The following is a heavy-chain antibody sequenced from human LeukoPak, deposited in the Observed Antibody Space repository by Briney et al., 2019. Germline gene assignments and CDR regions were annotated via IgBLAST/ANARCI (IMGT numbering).Heavy chain of an antibody. CDR3: ARAMYSSSLIFDY. V-gene: IGHV4-59*01. CDR1: GGSFSGYY. D-gene: IGHD6-6*01. CDR2: IYYSGST. Sequence: SETLSLTCAVYGGSFSGYYWSWIRQPPGKGLEWIGYIYYSGSTNYNPSLKSRVTISVDTPKNQFSLKLSSVTAADTAVYYCARAMYSSSLIFDYWGQGTLVTVSS. J-gene: IGHJ4*02.